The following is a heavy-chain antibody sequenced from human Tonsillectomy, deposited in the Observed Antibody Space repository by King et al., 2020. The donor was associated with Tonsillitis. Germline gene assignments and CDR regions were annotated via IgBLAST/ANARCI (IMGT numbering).Heavy chain of an antibody. CDR2: IRTKVYAGTK. CDR1: GFTFGDYG. J-gene: IGHJ4*02. D-gene: IGHD3-10*01. CDR3: TRDGGYYESGSYSCSDY. Sequence: VQLVESGGGLVQPGRSLRLSCTTSGFTFGDYGMTWFRQAPGKGLEWVGFIRTKVYAGTKEYAASVKGSFTIPRDDSKSIAYLQMNSLKTEDTAVYYCTRDGGYYESGSYSCSDYWGQGTLVTVSS. V-gene: IGHV3-49*03.